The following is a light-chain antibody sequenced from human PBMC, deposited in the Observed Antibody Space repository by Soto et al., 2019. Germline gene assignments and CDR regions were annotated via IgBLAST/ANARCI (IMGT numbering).Light chain of an antibody. J-gene: IGKJ1*01. CDR2: STS. CDR1: QSVSSN. V-gene: IGKV3-15*01. CDR3: QQYNNWPQT. Sequence: EIVMTQSPATLSVSPGERATLSCRASQSVSSNLAWYQQKPGQAPRLLIYSTSTRATGIPAGFSGSGSGTEFTLTISSLQSEDFAVYYCQQYNNWPQTFGQGTKVDIK.